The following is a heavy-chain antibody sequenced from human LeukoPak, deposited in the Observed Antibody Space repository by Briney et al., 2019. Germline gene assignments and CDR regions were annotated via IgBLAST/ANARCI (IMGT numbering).Heavy chain of an antibody. D-gene: IGHD3-9*01. V-gene: IGHV3-7*01. J-gene: IGHJ1*01. CDR2: IKEDGSEE. Sequence: GGSLRLSCVASGFSFGSFWMSWVRQAPGKGLEWVDNIKEDGSEEHYLESVKGRFTISRDNAKNIVFLQMNSLREEDSAVYYCGRDRYFQYWGQGTGVIVSS. CDR3: GRDRYFQY. CDR1: GFSFGSFW.